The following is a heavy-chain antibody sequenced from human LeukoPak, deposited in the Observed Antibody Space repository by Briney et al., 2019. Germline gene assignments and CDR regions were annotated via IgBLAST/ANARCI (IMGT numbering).Heavy chain of an antibody. CDR3: TRGEDSYKLGNF. CDR2: FDYNGTP. CDR1: DDSISTNSYY. Sequence: SETLTLTCTVSDDSISTNSYYWNCIRHPPGKWLEWVTSFDYNGTPYYRPSLGSRLSIFLDTSKRQFSLKLRSVTASATAVYYCTRGEDSYKLGNFWGQGTLVTVSS. J-gene: IGHJ4*02. D-gene: IGHD7-27*01. V-gene: IGHV4-39*01.